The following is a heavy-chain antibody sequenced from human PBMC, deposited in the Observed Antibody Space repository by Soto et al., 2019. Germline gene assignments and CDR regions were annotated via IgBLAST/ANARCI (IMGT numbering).Heavy chain of an antibody. D-gene: IGHD3-9*01. CDR2: VYYSGRT. CDR1: GGSIAIGGYY. Sequence: SETLSLTCSVSGGSIAIGGYYWSWIRRHPGKGLEWIGYVYYSGRTYYNPSLKSRLTISVDTSKNQFSLRLSSVTAADTAVYYCARVKDYYISIDYWGLGTLVTVSS. J-gene: IGHJ4*02. V-gene: IGHV4-31*03. CDR3: ARVKDYYISIDY.